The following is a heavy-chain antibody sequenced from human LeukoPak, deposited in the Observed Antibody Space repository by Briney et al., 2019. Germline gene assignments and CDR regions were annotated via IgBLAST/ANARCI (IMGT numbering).Heavy chain of an antibody. Sequence: ASVKVSCKASGYTFTSYDINWVRQATGQGLEWMGWMNPNSGNTGHAQKFQGRVTMTRNTSISTAYMELSSLRSEDTAVYYCARRSRSYGSGNIGGYWGQGTLVTVSS. D-gene: IGHD3-10*01. CDR3: ARRSRSYGSGNIGGY. CDR2: MNPNSGNT. V-gene: IGHV1-8*01. CDR1: GYTFTSYD. J-gene: IGHJ4*02.